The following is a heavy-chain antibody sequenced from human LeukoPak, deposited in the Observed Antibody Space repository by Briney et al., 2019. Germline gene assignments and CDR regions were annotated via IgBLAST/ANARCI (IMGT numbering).Heavy chain of an antibody. CDR1: GGSISSSCYY. CDR3: ARAATLSYSSSWYPPLDY. Sequence: SETLSLTCTVSGGSISSSCYYWGWLRQPPGQGLEWIGSNYYSGNTYHNPSLKSRVTISVDTSKIQFSLKLSSVTAADTAVYYCARAATLSYSSSWYPPLDYWGQGTLVTVSS. CDR2: NYYSGNT. J-gene: IGHJ4*02. V-gene: IGHV4-39*01. D-gene: IGHD6-13*01.